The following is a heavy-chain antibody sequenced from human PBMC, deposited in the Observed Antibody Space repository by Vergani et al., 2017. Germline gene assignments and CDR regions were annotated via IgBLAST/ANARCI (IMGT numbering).Heavy chain of an antibody. D-gene: IGHD2-21*01. CDR1: GFTFSSYA. CDR2: ISGSGGNT. CDR3: AKARYPNCKGGNCYSYYYGLDL. Sequence: EVQLLESGGNLIQPGGSLRLSCGASGFTFSSYAMTWVRLAPGQGLQWVSAISGSGGNTFYTDSVKGRFTISRDNSKDTLYLQMNSLRVEDTAIYYCAKARYPNCKGGNCYSYYYGLDLWGQGTTVTVSS. V-gene: IGHV3-23*01. J-gene: IGHJ6*02.